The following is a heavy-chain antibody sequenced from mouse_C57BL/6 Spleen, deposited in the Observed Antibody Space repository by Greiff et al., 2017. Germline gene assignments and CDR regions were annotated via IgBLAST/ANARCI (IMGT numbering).Heavy chain of an antibody. CDR1: GYTFTSYW. Sequence: QVQLKQSGAELVRPGSSVKLSCKASGYTFTSYWMHWVKQRPIQGLEWIGNIDPSDSETHYNQKFKDKATLTVDKSSSTAYMQLSSLTSEDSAVYYCARDYSNLDYWGQGTTLTVSS. V-gene: IGHV1-52*01. D-gene: IGHD2-5*01. CDR2: IDPSDSET. J-gene: IGHJ2*01. CDR3: ARDYSNLDY.